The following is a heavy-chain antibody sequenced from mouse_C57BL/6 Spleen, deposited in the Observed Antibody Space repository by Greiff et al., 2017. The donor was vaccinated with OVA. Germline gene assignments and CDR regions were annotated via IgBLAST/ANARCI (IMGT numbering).Heavy chain of an antibody. V-gene: IGHV1-81*01. CDR1: GYTFTSYG. CDR2: IYPRSGNT. Sequence: QVQLKQSGAELARPGASVKLSCKASGYTFTSYGISWVKQRTGQGLEWIGEIYPRSGNTYYNEKFKGKATLTADKSSSTAYMELRSLTSEDSAVYLCARWSNYAMDYWGQGTSVTVSS. D-gene: IGHD5-1*01. J-gene: IGHJ4*01. CDR3: ARWSNYAMDY.